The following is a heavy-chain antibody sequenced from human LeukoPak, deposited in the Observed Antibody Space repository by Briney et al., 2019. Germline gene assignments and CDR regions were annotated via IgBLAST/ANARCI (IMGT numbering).Heavy chain of an antibody. CDR3: ARAGGYNYGYWFDP. V-gene: IGHV4-34*01. CDR1: GVSFSGYY. J-gene: IGHJ5*02. Sequence: PSETLSLTCAVYGVSFSGYYWIWIRQPPGKGLEWIGEINHSGSTNYNPSLKNRLIISLDTSNNHFSLKLIYVTAADTAVYYCARAGGYNYGYWFDPGGQGTLVTVSS. D-gene: IGHD5-18*01. CDR2: INHSGST.